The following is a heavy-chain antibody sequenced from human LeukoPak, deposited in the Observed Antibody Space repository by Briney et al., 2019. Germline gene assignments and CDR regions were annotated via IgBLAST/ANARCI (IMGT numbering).Heavy chain of an antibody. CDR1: GYTFTSYD. Sequence: ASVKVSCKASGYTFTSYDINWVRQATGQGLEWMGWINTNTGNPTYAQGFTGRFVFSLDTSVSTTYLQISSLKAEDTAVYYCARAGYCSGGTCNEWFDPWGQGTLVTVSS. V-gene: IGHV7-4-1*02. J-gene: IGHJ5*02. CDR2: INTNTGNP. CDR3: ARAGYCSGGTCNEWFDP. D-gene: IGHD2-15*01.